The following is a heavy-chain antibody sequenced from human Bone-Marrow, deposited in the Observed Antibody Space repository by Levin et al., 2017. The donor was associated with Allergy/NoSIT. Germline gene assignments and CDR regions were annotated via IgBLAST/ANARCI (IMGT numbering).Heavy chain of an antibody. CDR1: GFTFSSYW. D-gene: IGHD3-10*01. CDR3: ARTNIITMVRGDPNIRSSTPIKKTHRHYYYYGMDV. J-gene: IGHJ6*02. V-gene: IGHV3-74*01. CDR2: INSDGSST. Sequence: SGGSLRLSCAASGFTFSSYWMHWVRQAPGKGLVWVSRINSDGSSTSYADSVKGRFTISRDNAKNTLYLQMNSLRAEDTAVYYCARTNIITMVRGDPNIRSSTPIKKTHRHYYYYGMDVWGQGTTVTVSS.